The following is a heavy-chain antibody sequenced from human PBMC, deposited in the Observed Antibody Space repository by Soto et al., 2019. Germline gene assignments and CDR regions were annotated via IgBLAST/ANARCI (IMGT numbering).Heavy chain of an antibody. CDR2: IYYSGST. V-gene: IGHV4-61*01. CDR3: ARDGSGSYPFDS. CDR1: GGSVSSGSYY. J-gene: IGHJ4*02. Sequence: PXETLSLTCTVSGGSVSSGSYYWSWIRQPPGKGLEWIGYIYYSGSTNYNPSLKSRVTISVDTSKNQFSLKLSSVTAADTAVYYCARDGSGSYPFDSWGQGTLVTVSS. D-gene: IGHD3-10*01.